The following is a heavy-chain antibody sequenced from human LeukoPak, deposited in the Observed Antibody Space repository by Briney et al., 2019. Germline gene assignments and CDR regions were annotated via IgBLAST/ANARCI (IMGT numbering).Heavy chain of an antibody. CDR3: AKGWDYGDYGYFDY. Sequence: GGSLRLSCAASGFTFSSYGMHWVRQAPGKGLEWVAVISYDGSNKYYADSVKGRFTISRDNSKNTLYLQVNSLRAEDTAVYYCAKGWDYGDYGYFDYWGQGTLVTVSS. CDR1: GFTFSSYG. J-gene: IGHJ4*02. V-gene: IGHV3-30*18. CDR2: ISYDGSNK. D-gene: IGHD4-17*01.